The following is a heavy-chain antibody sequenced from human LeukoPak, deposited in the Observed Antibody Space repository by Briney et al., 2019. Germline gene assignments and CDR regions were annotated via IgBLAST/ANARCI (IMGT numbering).Heavy chain of an antibody. Sequence: GGSLRLSCAASGFTFSSSGMHWVRQAPGRGLEGVAFIRFDGTTKYCEQSVRGRFTIYRDNSKNTLGLQMNSLRAEDTAVYYCAREITWEVTPIWGQGTMVTVSS. D-gene: IGHD3-16*01. V-gene: IGHV3-30*02. CDR1: GFTFSSSG. J-gene: IGHJ3*02. CDR3: AREITWEVTPI. CDR2: IRFDGTTK.